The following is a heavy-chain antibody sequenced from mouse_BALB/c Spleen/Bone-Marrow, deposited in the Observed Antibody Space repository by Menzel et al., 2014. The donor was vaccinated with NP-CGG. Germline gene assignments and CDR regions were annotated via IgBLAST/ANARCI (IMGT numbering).Heavy chain of an antibody. CDR3: ATYDGYCFDY. CDR2: ISYSGNT. D-gene: IGHD2-3*01. V-gene: IGHV3-8*02. Sequence: EVKVVESGPSLVKPSQTLSLTCSVTGDSITSGYWSWIRKFPGNKLEYMGYISYSGNTYYNPSLKSRISITRDTSKNQYYLQLNSVTTEDTATYYCATYDGYCFDYWGQGTTLTVSS. CDR1: GDSITSGY. J-gene: IGHJ2*01.